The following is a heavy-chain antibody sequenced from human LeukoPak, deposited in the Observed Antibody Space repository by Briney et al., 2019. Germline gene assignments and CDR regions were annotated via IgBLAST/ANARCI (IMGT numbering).Heavy chain of an antibody. Sequence: GGSLRLSCAASGFTFSSHGMHWVRQAPGKGLEWVAVISYDGSNKYYADSVKGRFTISRDNSKNTLYLQMNSLRAEDTAVYYCAKDLDYDILTGYPSFDYWGQGTLVTVSS. CDR2: ISYDGSNK. CDR1: GFTFSSHG. J-gene: IGHJ4*02. V-gene: IGHV3-30*12. D-gene: IGHD3-9*01. CDR3: AKDLDYDILTGYPSFDY.